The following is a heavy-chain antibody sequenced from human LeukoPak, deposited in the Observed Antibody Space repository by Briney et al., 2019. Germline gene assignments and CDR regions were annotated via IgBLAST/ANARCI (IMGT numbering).Heavy chain of an antibody. CDR1: GFNFDDYG. V-gene: IGHV3-20*03. CDR2: INWNGGST. J-gene: IGHJ4*02. Sequence: GGSLRLSSAASGFNFDDYGMSWVRQAPGKGLEWVSGINWNGGSTGYADSVRGRFTISRDNAKNSLYLQMNCLRAEDTALYYCGRGGYGSGSSGYWGQGTLVTVSS. D-gene: IGHD3-10*01. CDR3: GRGGYGSGSSGY.